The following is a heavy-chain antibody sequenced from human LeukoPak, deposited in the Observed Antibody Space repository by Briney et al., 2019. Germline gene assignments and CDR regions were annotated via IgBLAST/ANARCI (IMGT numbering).Heavy chain of an antibody. CDR2: IREDGSEI. CDR1: GFTFSTYW. CDR3: TRDGSWCGYDY. V-gene: IGHV3-7*03. D-gene: IGHD3-10*01. J-gene: IGHJ4*02. Sequence: GGSLRLYCGASGFTFSTYWMTWVRQAPGKGLEWVANIREDGSEIFYVDSVKGRFTISRDNAKNSMYLQMNSLRVEDSGLYYCTRDGSWCGYDYWGQGTLVTVSS.